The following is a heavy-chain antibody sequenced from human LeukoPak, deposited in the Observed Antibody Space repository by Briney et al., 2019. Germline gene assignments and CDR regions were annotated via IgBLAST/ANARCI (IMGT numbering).Heavy chain of an antibody. CDR2: ISSSGSTI. V-gene: IGHV3-11*01. CDR1: GFTFSDYY. CDR3: ARDGTPVDWLLYYFDY. D-gene: IGHD3-9*01. Sequence: GGSLRLSCAASGFTFSDYYMSWIRQAPGKGLEWVSYISSSGSTIYYADSVKGRFTISRDNAKNSLYLQMNSLRAEDTAVYYCARDGTPVDWLLYYFDYWGQGTLVTVSS. J-gene: IGHJ4*02.